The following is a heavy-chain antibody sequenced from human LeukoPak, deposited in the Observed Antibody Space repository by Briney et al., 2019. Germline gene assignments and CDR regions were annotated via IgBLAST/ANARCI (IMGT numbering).Heavy chain of an antibody. CDR1: GGSFSGYY. CDR2: INHSGST. V-gene: IGHV4-34*01. Sequence: SSETLSLTCAVYGGSFSGYYWSWIRQPPGKGLEWIGEINHSGSTNYNPSLKSRVTISVDTSKNQLSLKLSSVTAADTAVYYCARHRLQQLVASWFDPWGQRTLVTVSS. CDR3: ARHRLQQLVASWFDP. J-gene: IGHJ5*02. D-gene: IGHD6-13*01.